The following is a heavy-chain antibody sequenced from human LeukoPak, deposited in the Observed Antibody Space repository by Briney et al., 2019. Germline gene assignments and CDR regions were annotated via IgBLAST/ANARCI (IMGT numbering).Heavy chain of an antibody. V-gene: IGHV5-51*01. D-gene: IGHD5-24*01. CDR3: ARHRDGSTAWGY. CDR1: GYTFTSYW. Sequence: KPGESLTLSCTGSGYTFTSYWIGWVRQMPGKGLEWMGIIYPGDSDTRYSPSFQGQFTISADKSISTAYLQWSSLKASDTAMYYCARHRDGSTAWGYWGQGTLVTVSS. J-gene: IGHJ4*02. CDR2: IYPGDSDT.